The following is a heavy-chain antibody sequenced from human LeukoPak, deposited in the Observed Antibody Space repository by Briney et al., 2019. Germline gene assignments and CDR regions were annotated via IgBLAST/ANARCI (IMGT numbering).Heavy chain of an antibody. D-gene: IGHD3-10*01. J-gene: IGHJ5*02. Sequence: SQTLSLTCAISGDSVTGGSAGWNWISQSPSRGLEWLGRIYYSSKCYSDSAISLQSRITINPDTSRNQLYLQLNSVTHYDTSVYYCTGGGLVRGTLHWFDPWGQGTLVTVSS. CDR2: IYYSSKCYS. V-gene: IGHV6-1*01. CDR3: TGGGLVRGTLHWFDP. CDR1: GDSVTGGSAG.